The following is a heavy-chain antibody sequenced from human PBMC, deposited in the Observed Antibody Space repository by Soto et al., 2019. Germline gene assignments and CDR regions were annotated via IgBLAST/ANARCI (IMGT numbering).Heavy chain of an antibody. Sequence: PSETLSLTCTVSGGSISSGDYYWSWIRQPPGKGLEWIGYIYYSGSTYYNPSLKSRVTISLDTSEKQFSLRLNSVSAADTAIYYCVRGDSVVVTARFDSWGQGTLVTVS. CDR3: VRGDSVVVTARFDS. J-gene: IGHJ4*02. D-gene: IGHD2-21*02. V-gene: IGHV4-30-4*01. CDR1: GGSISSGDYY. CDR2: IYYSGST.